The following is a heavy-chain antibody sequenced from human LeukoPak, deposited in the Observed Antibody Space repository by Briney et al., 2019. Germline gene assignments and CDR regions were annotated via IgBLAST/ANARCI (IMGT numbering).Heavy chain of an antibody. CDR3: ARSVNDYGDSGRYMDV. Sequence: PSETLSLTCAVYSGSFSGHQWSWIRQPPGKRLEWIGEIDHTGSTNYNPSLNSRVTMSVDTSKNQFSLKLSSVTAADTAVYYCARSVNDYGDSGRYMDVWGKGTTVTVFS. J-gene: IGHJ6*03. V-gene: IGHV4-34*01. CDR1: SGSFSGHQ. D-gene: IGHD4-17*01. CDR2: IDHTGST.